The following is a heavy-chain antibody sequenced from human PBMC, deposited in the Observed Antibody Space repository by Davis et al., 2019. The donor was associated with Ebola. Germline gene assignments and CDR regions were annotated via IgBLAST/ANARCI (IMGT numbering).Heavy chain of an antibody. Sequence: SETLSLTCTVSGGSISSSSYYWSWIRQPPGKGLEWIGEINHSGSTNYIPSLKSRVTISVDTSKNQFSLKLSSVTAADTAVYYCARAGWGYFDLWGRGTLVTVSS. V-gene: IGHV4-39*07. J-gene: IGHJ2*01. D-gene: IGHD5-24*01. CDR3: ARAGWGYFDL. CDR1: GGSISSSSYY. CDR2: INHSGST.